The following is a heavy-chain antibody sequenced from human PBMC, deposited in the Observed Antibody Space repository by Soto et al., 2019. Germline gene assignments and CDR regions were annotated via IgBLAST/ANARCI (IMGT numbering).Heavy chain of an antibody. J-gene: IGHJ4*02. V-gene: IGHV3-49*03. D-gene: IGHD6-6*01. Sequence: GGSLRLSCTASGFTFGDYAMSWFRQAPGKGLEWVGFIRSKAYGGTTEYAASVKGRFTISRDDSKSIAYLQMNSLKTEDTAVYYCARTPGGSSSFVDYWGQGTLVTVSS. CDR2: IRSKAYGGTT. CDR1: GFTFGDYA. CDR3: ARTPGGSSSFVDY.